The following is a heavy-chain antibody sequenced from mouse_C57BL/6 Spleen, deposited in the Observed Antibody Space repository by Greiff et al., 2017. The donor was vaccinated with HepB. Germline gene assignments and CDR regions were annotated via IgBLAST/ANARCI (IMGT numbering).Heavy chain of an antibody. D-gene: IGHD1-1*01. V-gene: IGHV1-50*01. CDR1: GYTFTSYW. CDR2: IDPSDSYT. J-gene: IGHJ4*01. Sequence: QVQLQQPGAELVKPGASVKLSCKASGYTFTSYWMQWVKQRPGQGLEWIGEIDPSDSYTNYNQKFKGKATLTVDTSSSTAYMQLSSLTSEDSAVYYCARRSRYYGSSYYAMDYWGQGTSVTVSS. CDR3: ARRSRYYGSSYYAMDY.